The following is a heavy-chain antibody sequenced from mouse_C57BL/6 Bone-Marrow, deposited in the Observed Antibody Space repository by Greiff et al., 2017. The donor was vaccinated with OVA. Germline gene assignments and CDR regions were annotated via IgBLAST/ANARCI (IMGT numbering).Heavy chain of an antibody. Sequence: DVKLVESGAELVRPGASVKLSCTASGFNIKDYYMHWVKQRPEQGLEWIGRIDPEDGDTEYAPKFQGKATMTADTSSNTAYLQLSSLTSEDTAVYYCTYYSNHAFFAYWGQGTLVTVSA. V-gene: IGHV14-1*01. CDR2: IDPEDGDT. J-gene: IGHJ3*01. D-gene: IGHD2-5*01. CDR1: GFNIKDYY. CDR3: TYYSNHAFFAY.